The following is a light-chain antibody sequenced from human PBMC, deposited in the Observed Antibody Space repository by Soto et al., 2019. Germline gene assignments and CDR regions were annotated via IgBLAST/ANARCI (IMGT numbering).Light chain of an antibody. CDR2: DAS. CDR3: QQRSNWPLT. Sequence: EIVLTQSPAXLSLSPGEXATXXXRASXSXXXYLAWYQQKPGQAPRLLIYDASNRATGIPARFSGSGSGTDFTLTISSLEPEDFAVYYCQQRSNWPLTFGGGTKVEIK. V-gene: IGKV3-11*01. CDR1: XSXXXY. J-gene: IGKJ4*01.